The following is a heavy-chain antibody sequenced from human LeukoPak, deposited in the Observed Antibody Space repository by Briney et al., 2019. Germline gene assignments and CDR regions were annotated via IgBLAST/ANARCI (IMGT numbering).Heavy chain of an antibody. D-gene: IGHD2-21*02. J-gene: IGHJ4*02. CDR2: INPSGGST. CDR3: ARGPLVGTFDY. CDR1: GYTFTSYY. Sequence: ASVKVSCKASGYTFTSYYMHWVRQAPEQGLEWMGIINPSGGSTSYAQKFQGRVTMTRDMSTSTAYMELSSLRSEDTAVYYCARGPLVGTFDYWGQGTLVTVSS. V-gene: IGHV1-46*01.